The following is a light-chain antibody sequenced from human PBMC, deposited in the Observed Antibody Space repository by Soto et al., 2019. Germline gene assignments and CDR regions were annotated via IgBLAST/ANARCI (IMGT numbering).Light chain of an antibody. Sequence: QSALTQPASVSGSPGQSITTSCTGTSSDVGGYKYVSWYQQHPGKAPKLMIYDVSNRPSGVSNRFSGSKSGNTASLNISGLQAEDEADYYCSSYRSSSTLYVFGTGTKVTVL. CDR1: SSDVGGYKY. CDR2: DVS. V-gene: IGLV2-14*01. CDR3: SSYRSSSTLYV. J-gene: IGLJ1*01.